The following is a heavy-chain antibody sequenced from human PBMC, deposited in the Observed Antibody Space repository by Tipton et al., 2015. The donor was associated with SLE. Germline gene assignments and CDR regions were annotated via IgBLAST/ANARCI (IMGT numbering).Heavy chain of an antibody. J-gene: IGHJ4*02. Sequence: SLRLSCAASGFTFDDYGMSWVRQAPGKGLEWVSGISWNGGSTGYADSVKGRFTISRDNAKNSLYLQMNSLRAEDTALYYCARAMVTTSPFDYWGQGTLVTVSS. CDR1: GFTFDDYG. CDR3: ARAMVTTSPFDY. V-gene: IGHV3-20*04. CDR2: ISWNGGST. D-gene: IGHD4-17*01.